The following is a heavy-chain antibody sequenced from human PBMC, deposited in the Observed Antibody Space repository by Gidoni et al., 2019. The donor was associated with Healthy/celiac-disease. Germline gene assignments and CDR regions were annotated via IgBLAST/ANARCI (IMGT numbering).Heavy chain of an antibody. CDR3: ARGAVVTPNSWFDP. J-gene: IGHJ5*02. CDR2: IYYSGST. CDR1: GGSISSGGYY. V-gene: IGHV4-31*03. Sequence: QVQLQESGPGLVKPSQTLSLTCTVSGGSISSGGYYWSWIRQHPGKGLEWIGYIYYSGSTYYNPSLKSRVTISVDTSKNQFSLKLSSVTAADTAVYYCARGAVVTPNSWFDPWGQGTLVTVSS. D-gene: IGHD2-21*02.